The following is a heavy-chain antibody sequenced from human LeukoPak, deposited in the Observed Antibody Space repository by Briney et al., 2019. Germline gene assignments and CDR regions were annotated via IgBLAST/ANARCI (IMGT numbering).Heavy chain of an antibody. CDR2: ISSSGSTI. J-gene: IGHJ4*02. Sequence: GGSLRLSCAASGFTFCDYYMSWMRQAPGKGLEWVSYISSSGSTIYYADSVKGRFTISRDNAKNSLYLQMNSLRAEDTAVYYCARDVSMGVTGYWGQGTLVTVSS. CDR1: GFTFCDYY. CDR3: ARDVSMGVTGY. V-gene: IGHV3-11*04. D-gene: IGHD1-20*01.